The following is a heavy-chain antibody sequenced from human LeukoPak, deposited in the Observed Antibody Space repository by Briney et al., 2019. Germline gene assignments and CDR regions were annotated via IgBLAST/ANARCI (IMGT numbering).Heavy chain of an antibody. J-gene: IGHJ4*02. D-gene: IGHD6-19*01. Sequence: GGSLRLSCAASGFIFSNYGIHWVRQAPGKGLEWVAVISYDGSNKYADSVKGRFTISRDNSKNTLFLQMNSLRPDDTAVYYCATTLGSGWKFDYWGQGTLVTVSS. V-gene: IGHV3-30*03. CDR2: ISYDGSNK. CDR3: ATTLGSGWKFDY. CDR1: GFIFSNYG.